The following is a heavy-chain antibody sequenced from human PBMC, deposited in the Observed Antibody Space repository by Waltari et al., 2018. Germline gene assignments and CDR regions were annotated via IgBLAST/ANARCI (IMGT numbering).Heavy chain of an antibody. Sequence: EVQLVESGGGWVQPGGSLRLSCVTSGFTFNGVWMRWVRQAPGKGLEWVANIKQDGSEKYYVDSVKGRFTISRDNAKNSLYLQAGSLRADDTAVYYCVPHCGDRGCYFDQWGQGTLVTVSS. V-gene: IGHV3-7*01. J-gene: IGHJ5*02. CDR3: VPHCGDRGCYFDQ. CDR2: IKQDGSEK. CDR1: GFTFNGVW. D-gene: IGHD2-21*01.